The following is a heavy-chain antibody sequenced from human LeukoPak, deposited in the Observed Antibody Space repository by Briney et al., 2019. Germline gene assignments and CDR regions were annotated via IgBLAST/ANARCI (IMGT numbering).Heavy chain of an antibody. D-gene: IGHD6-19*01. Sequence: PSETLSLTCTVSGGSISSGDYYWSWIRQHPGKGLEWIGDIYYSGSTYYNPSLKSRITISVDTSKNQFSLKLSSVTAADTAVYYCARHGIAVFHFDYWGQGTLVTVSS. CDR3: ARHGIAVFHFDY. J-gene: IGHJ4*02. CDR2: IYYSGST. CDR1: GGSISSGDYY. V-gene: IGHV4-31*02.